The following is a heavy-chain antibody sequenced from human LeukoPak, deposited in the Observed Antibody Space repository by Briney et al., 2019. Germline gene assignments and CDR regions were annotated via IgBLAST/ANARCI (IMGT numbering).Heavy chain of an antibody. CDR2: INLNSGDT. CDR1: GYTFTDYY. J-gene: IGHJ5*02. Sequence: ASVKVSCKASGYTFTDYYIHWVRQAPGQGLEWMGWINLNSGDTYHAQNFQDRVTMTGDTSISTAYLELSSLRSDDTAVFYCARSYFDVLTNYYMWLAPWGQGTLVTVSS. CDR3: ARSYFDVLTNYYMWLAP. V-gene: IGHV1-2*02. D-gene: IGHD3-9*01.